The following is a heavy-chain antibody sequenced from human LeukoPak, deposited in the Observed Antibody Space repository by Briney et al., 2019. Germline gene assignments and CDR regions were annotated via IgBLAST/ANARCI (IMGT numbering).Heavy chain of an antibody. CDR2: INHSGST. CDR1: GGSFSGYY. CDR3: ARRSGRGYERIVY. J-gene: IGHJ4*02. Sequence: SETLSLTCAVYGGSFSGYYWSWIRQPPGKGLEWIGEINHSGSTNYNPSLKSRVTISVDTSKNQFALKLSSVTAADTAVYYCARRSGRGYERIVYWGQGTLVTVSS. D-gene: IGHD5-12*01. V-gene: IGHV4-34*01.